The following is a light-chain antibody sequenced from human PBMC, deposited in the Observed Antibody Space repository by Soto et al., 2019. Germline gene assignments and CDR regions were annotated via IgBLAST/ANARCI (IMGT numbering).Light chain of an antibody. CDR3: QQYNGYSRT. Sequence: DIQMTQSPSTLSASVGDRATITCRASQSIGDSLAWYQQKPGKAPYLLISDVSSLERGVPSRFSGSGSGTEFTLTISSMQPDDFATFYCQQYNGYSRTFGQGTKVEI. CDR1: QSIGDS. CDR2: DVS. V-gene: IGKV1-5*01. J-gene: IGKJ1*01.